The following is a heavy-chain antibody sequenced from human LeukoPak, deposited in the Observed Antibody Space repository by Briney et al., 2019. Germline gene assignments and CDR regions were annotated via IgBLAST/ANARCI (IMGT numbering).Heavy chain of an antibody. Sequence: SETLSLTCTVSGDSLSIGGHTWGWVRLPPGKGLEWIGYTSNRGCTNCNPSLESRVTMSVDTSKSQFPLKLSSVTAADTAVYFCVRDYWGSLDYWGQGILVTVSS. CDR3: VRDYWGSLDY. CDR1: GDSLSIGGHT. V-gene: IGHV4-61*08. D-gene: IGHD7-27*01. J-gene: IGHJ4*02. CDR2: TSNRGCT.